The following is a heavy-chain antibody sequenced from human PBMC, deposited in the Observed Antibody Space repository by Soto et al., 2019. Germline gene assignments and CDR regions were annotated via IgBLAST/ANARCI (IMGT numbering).Heavy chain of an antibody. CDR2: IYYSGST. J-gene: IGHJ5*02. D-gene: IGHD6-6*01. Sequence: SETLSLTCTVSGGSISSYYWSWIRQPPGKGLEWIGYIYYSGSTNYNPSLKSRVTISVDTSKNQFSLKLSSVTAADTAVYYCARDRVYRSSVEWFDPWGQGPLVTVSS. CDR3: ARDRVYRSSVEWFDP. V-gene: IGHV4-59*01. CDR1: GGSISSYY.